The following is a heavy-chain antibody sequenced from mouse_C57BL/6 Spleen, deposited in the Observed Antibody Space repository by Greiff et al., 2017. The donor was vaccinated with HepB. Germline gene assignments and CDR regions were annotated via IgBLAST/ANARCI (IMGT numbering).Heavy chain of an antibody. CDR1: GYSFTGYY. Sequence: EVKLMESGPELVKPGASVKISCKASGYSFTGYYMNWVKQSPEKSLEWIGEINPSTGGTTYNQKFKAKATLTVDKSSSTAYMQLKSLTSEDSAVYYCARVITTVVRAMDYWGQGTSVTVSS. J-gene: IGHJ4*01. D-gene: IGHD1-1*01. V-gene: IGHV1-42*01. CDR3: ARVITTVVRAMDY. CDR2: INPSTGGT.